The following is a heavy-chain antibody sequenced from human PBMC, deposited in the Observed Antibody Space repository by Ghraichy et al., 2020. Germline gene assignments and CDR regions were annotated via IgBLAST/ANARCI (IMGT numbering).Heavy chain of an antibody. CDR1: GFIFSGYW. V-gene: IGHV3-7*01. CDR3: ARDLGGGWYFDY. CDR2: IKKDGSEK. J-gene: IGHJ4*02. D-gene: IGHD6-19*01. Sequence: GESLNISCAASGFIFSGYWMSWVRQAPGKGLEWVANIKKDGSEKYYVDSVKGRFTISRDNAKNSLYLQMNRLRAEDTAVYYCARDLGGGWYFDYWGQGALVTVSS.